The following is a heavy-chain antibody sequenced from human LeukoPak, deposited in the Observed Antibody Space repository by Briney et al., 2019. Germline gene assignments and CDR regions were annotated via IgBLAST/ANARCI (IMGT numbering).Heavy chain of an antibody. Sequence: PSETLSLTCAVYGGSFSGFYWSWIRQPPGKGLEWIGEINHSGSTNYNPSLKSRVTISVDTSKNQFSLKLSSVTAADTAVYYCARGSGYCSSTSCYFWFDPWGQGTLVTVSS. V-gene: IGHV4-34*01. CDR2: INHSGST. D-gene: IGHD2-2*01. J-gene: IGHJ5*02. CDR3: ARGSGYCSSTSCYFWFDP. CDR1: GGSFSGFY.